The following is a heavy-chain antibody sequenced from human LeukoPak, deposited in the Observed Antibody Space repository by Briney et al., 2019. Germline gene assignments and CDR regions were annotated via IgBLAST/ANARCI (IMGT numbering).Heavy chain of an antibody. J-gene: IGHJ6*03. CDR3: ARGRRDGYRLYYMDV. Sequence: GSLRLSCGASGFTFSTYGMTWVRQPPGKGLEWIGEINHSGSTSYKPSLKSRVTISVDTSKNQFSLKLSSVTATDTAVYYCARGRRDGYRLYYMDVWGKGTTVTISS. CDR2: INHSGST. D-gene: IGHD5-24*01. CDR1: GFTFSTYG. V-gene: IGHV4-34*01.